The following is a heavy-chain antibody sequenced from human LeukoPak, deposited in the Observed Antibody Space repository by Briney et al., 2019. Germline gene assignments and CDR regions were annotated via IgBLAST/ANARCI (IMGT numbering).Heavy chain of an antibody. V-gene: IGHV3-48*03. D-gene: IGHD3-22*01. CDR2: ISSSGSSI. CDR1: GLTFSSYE. Sequence: GGSLRLSCAASGLTFSSYEMNWVRQAPGKGLEWVSYISSSGSSIYYADSVKGRFTISRDNAKKSLYLQMHSLRAEDTAVYYCARDSHKFDSSGYYPDDFDIWGQGTMVTVSS. CDR3: ARDSHKFDSSGYYPDDFDI. J-gene: IGHJ3*02.